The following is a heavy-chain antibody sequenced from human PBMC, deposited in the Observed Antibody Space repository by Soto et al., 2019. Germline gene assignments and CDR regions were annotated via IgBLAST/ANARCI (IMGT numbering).Heavy chain of an antibody. Sequence: ESLKISCKGSGYRFTSYWIGWVRQMPGKGLEWMGIIYPGDSDTRYSPSFQGQVTISADKSISTAYLQWSSLKASDTAMYYCARRSRIVARHYYYYYGMVVWGEGTTGTGSS. V-gene: IGHV5-51*01. J-gene: IGHJ6*04. CDR1: GYRFTSYW. CDR2: IYPGDSDT. D-gene: IGHD6-6*01. CDR3: ARRSRIVARHYYYYYGMVV.